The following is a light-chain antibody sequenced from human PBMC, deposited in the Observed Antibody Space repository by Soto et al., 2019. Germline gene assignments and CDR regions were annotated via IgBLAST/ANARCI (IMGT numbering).Light chain of an antibody. CDR2: GAS. V-gene: IGKV3-20*01. J-gene: IGKJ4*01. CDR3: PQYDSSPLT. Sequence: EIALRQSTATLCLSPGERATLSCRASQSVRSSHLAWYQQKPGQAPRLLIYGASSRDTGIPDRFSGSGSGTDFTLTISRLEPEDFAVYYCPQYDSSPLTFGGGTKVDIK. CDR1: QSVRSSH.